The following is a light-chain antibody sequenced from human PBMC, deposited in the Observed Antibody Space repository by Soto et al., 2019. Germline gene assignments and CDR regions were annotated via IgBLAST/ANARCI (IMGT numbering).Light chain of an antibody. Sequence: DIQMTQSPSTLSASVGDRVTITCRASQSISNWLAWYQQKPGKAPMLLISRASSLESGVPSRFSGRGSGTDFTLTISSLQPDHVAPYDCQQYHSYPWTFGQGTKVEIK. CDR1: QSISNW. CDR2: RAS. CDR3: QQYHSYPWT. J-gene: IGKJ1*01. V-gene: IGKV1-5*03.